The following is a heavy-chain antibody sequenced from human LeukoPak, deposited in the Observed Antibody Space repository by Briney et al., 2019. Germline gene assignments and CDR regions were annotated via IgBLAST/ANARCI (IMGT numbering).Heavy chain of an antibody. CDR2: IIPIFGTA. J-gene: IGHJ4*02. CDR1: GGTFSSYA. V-gene: IGHV1-69*13. Sequence: SVKVSCKASGGTFSSYAISWVRQAPGQGLEWMGGIIPIFGTANYAQKFQGRVTITADESTSTAYMELSSLRSEDTAVYYCARGITMVRGVIISPVGYFDYWGQGTLVTVSS. D-gene: IGHD3-10*01. CDR3: ARGITMVRGVIISPVGYFDY.